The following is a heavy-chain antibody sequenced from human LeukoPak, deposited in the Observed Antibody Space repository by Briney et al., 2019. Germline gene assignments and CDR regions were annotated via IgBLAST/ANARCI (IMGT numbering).Heavy chain of an antibody. J-gene: IGHJ6*03. CDR3: ARGRRPELLAYYYMDV. CDR2: IRYDGSNK. Sequence: PGGSLRLSCAASGFIFSSYGMHWVRQAPGKGLEWVAFIRYDGSNKYYIDSVKGRFTISRDNSKNTLYLQMNSLRSEDTAVYYCARGRRPELLAYYYMDVWGKGTTVTVSS. V-gene: IGHV3-30*02. D-gene: IGHD1-14*01. CDR1: GFIFSSYG.